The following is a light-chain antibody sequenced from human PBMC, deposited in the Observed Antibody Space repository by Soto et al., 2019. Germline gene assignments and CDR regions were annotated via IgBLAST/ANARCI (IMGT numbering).Light chain of an antibody. CDR3: QQYNNWPPWT. CDR2: GAS. J-gene: IGKJ1*01. V-gene: IGKV3-15*01. Sequence: ELVMTQSPATLSVSPGERATLSCRASQSVSSNLAWYQQKPGQAPRLLIYGASTRATSIPARFRGSGSGTEFTLTISSLQSEDFAVYYCQQYNNWPPWTVGQGTKVDIK. CDR1: QSVSSN.